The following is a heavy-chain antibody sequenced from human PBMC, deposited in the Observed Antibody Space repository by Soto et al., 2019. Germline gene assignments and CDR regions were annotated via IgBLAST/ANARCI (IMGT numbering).Heavy chain of an antibody. CDR1: GFTFSSHS. Sequence: EVQLVESGGGLAQPGGSLSLSCAASGFTFSSHSLSWVRQAPGTGLEWLSYISDSSSTIYYADAVKGRFTISRDNAKNSLFLQMNSLRAEDTAIYYCARSVVAATLPLDYWGQGTLVTVSS. CDR3: ARSVVAATLPLDY. J-gene: IGHJ4*02. V-gene: IGHV3-48*01. D-gene: IGHD2-15*01. CDR2: ISDSSSTI.